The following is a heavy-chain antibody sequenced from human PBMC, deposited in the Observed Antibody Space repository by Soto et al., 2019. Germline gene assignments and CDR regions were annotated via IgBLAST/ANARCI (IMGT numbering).Heavy chain of an antibody. J-gene: IGHJ4*02. CDR2: IYWDDDK. V-gene: IGHV2-5*02. D-gene: IGHD5-12*01. CDR3: ALKGDGYRGFKY. Sequence: QITLKESGPTLVKPTQTLTLTCTLSGFSLSTSGVGVGWIRQPPGKALEWLALIYWDDDKRYSPFLKSRLTITKDTSKNQVVPTLTNMDPVDTATYYCALKGDGYRGFKYWGQGTLVTVSS. CDR1: GFSLSTSGVG.